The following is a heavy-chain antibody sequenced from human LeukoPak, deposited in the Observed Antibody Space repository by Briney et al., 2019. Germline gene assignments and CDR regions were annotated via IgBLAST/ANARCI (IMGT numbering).Heavy chain of an antibody. D-gene: IGHD1-26*01. V-gene: IGHV1-18*01. J-gene: IGHJ5*02. CDR1: GYTFTSYG. CDR2: ISAYNGNT. Sequence: ASVKVSCKASGYTFTSYGISWVRQAPGRGLEWMGWISAYNGNTNYAQKLQGRVTMTTDTSTSTAYMELRSLRSDDTAVYYCARDRGSYAAPPNWFDPWGQGTLVTVSS. CDR3: ARDRGSYAAPPNWFDP.